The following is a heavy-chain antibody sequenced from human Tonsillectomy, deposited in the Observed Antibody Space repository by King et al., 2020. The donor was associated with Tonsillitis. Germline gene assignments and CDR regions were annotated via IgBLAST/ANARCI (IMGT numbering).Heavy chain of an antibody. CDR1: GFTFVDYE. V-gene: IGHV3-49*03. Sequence: EVQLVESGGGLVQAGRSLRLSCTTSGFTFVDYEVSWFRQAPGKGLEWVGLIRSNTYGGTTEFAASVRDRFLISRDDSKRVAYLQMNSLKTEDTAVYYCARQKYTNSWVYWGQGTLVTVSS. D-gene: IGHD1-1*01. CDR2: IRSNTYGGTT. J-gene: IGHJ4*01. CDR3: ARQKYTNSWVY.